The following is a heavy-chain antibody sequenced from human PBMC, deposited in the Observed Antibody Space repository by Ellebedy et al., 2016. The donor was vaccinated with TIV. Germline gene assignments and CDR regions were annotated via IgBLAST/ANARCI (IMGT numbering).Heavy chain of an antibody. CDR3: ARTSNYGSGSYYIRGYYFDY. D-gene: IGHD3-10*01. Sequence: GESLKISCSASGFIVSSYFMSWVRQAPGKGLEWVSVIYGDGGTNYTDSVQGRFTISRDSSKNTLYLQMNSLRAEDTAVYYCARTSNYGSGSYYIRGYYFDYWGQGTLVTVSS. CDR2: IYGDGGT. CDR1: GFIVSSYF. J-gene: IGHJ4*02. V-gene: IGHV3-66*01.